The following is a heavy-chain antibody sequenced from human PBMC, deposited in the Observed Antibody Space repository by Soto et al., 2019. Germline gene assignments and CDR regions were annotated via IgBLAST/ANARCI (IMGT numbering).Heavy chain of an antibody. D-gene: IGHD6-13*01. V-gene: IGHV4-34*01. J-gene: IGHJ5*02. CDR1: GGSFSGYY. Sequence: SETLSLTCAVYGGSFSGYYWSWIRQPPGKGLEWIGEINHSGSTNYNPSLKSRVTISVDTSKNQFSLKLSSVTAADTAVYYCARGRYSSSWHERVNWFDPRGQGTLVTVSS. CDR2: INHSGST. CDR3: ARGRYSSSWHERVNWFDP.